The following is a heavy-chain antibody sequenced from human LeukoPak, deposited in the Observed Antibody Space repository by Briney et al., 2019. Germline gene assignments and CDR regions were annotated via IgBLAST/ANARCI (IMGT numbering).Heavy chain of an antibody. V-gene: IGHV4-38-2*02. CDR3: ARDSKTFRYYYDSSGYYWDY. Sequence: SETLSLTCTVSGYSISSGYYWGWIRQPPGKGLEWIGSIYHSGSTYYNPSLKSRVTISVDTSKNQFSLKLSSVTAADTAVYYCARDSKTFRYYYDSSGYYWDYWGQGTLVTVSS. CDR2: IYHSGST. D-gene: IGHD3-22*01. J-gene: IGHJ4*02. CDR1: GYSISSGYY.